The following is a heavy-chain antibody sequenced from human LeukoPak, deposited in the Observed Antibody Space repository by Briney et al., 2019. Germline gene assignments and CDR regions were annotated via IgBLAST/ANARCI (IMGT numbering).Heavy chain of an antibody. J-gene: IGHJ4*02. CDR2: ISGSGGST. CDR3: AKDLDYSPHFDY. D-gene: IGHD4-11*01. Sequence: GGSLRLSCVASAFTFNNYWMHWVRQAPGKGLEWVSAISGSGGSTYYADSVKGRFTISRDNSKNMLYLQMNSLRAEDTAVYYCAKDLDYSPHFDYWGQGTLVTVSS. V-gene: IGHV3-23*01. CDR1: AFTFNNYW.